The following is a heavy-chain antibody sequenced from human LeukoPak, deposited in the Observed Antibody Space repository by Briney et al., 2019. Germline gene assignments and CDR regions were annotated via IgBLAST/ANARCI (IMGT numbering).Heavy chain of an antibody. CDR2: ISSSGTTI. CDR3: ARGSGNGHYFDD. D-gene: IGHD6-25*01. J-gene: IGHJ4*02. V-gene: IGHV3-48*03. CDR1: GFTFRSYG. Sequence: GGSLRLSCAASGFTFRSYGVNWVRQAPGKGLEWVSYISSSGTTIYYADSVKGRFAISRDNAKDSLYLQMNSLRAEDAAAYYCARGSGNGHYFDDWGQGTLVTVSS.